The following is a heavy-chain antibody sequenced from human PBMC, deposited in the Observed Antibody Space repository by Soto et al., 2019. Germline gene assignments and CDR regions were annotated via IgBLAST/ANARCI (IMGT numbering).Heavy chain of an antibody. J-gene: IGHJ4*02. Sequence: GGSLRLSCAASGFTFSSYGMHWVRQAPGKGLEWVAVISYDGSNKYYADSVKGRFTISRDNSKNTLYLQMNSLRAEDTAVYYCAKDSAYYYDSSGYYYHFDYWGQGTLVTVSS. D-gene: IGHD3-22*01. CDR1: GFTFSSYG. V-gene: IGHV3-30*18. CDR3: AKDSAYYYDSSGYYYHFDY. CDR2: ISYDGSNK.